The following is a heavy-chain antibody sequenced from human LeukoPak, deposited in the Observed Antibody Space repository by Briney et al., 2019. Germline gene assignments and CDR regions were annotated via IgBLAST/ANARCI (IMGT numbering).Heavy chain of an antibody. Sequence: GGSLRLSCTVSGFTVSSNSMSWVRQAPGKGLEWVSSISSSSSYIYYADSVKGRFTISRDNAKNSLYLQMNSLRAEDTAVYYCARDRPNYDSSGGDAFDIWGQGTMVTVSS. V-gene: IGHV3-21*01. CDR3: ARDRPNYDSSGGDAFDI. D-gene: IGHD3-22*01. J-gene: IGHJ3*02. CDR2: ISSSSSYI. CDR1: GFTVSSNS.